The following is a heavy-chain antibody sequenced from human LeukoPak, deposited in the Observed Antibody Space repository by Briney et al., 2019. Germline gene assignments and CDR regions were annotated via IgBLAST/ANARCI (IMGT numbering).Heavy chain of an antibody. CDR2: IYYSGST. J-gene: IGHJ3*02. V-gene: IGHV4-31*03. CDR1: GGSISSGGYY. Sequence: SQTLSLTCTVSGGSISSGGYYWSWIRQHPGKGLEWIGYIYYSGSTYYNPSLKSRVTISVDTSKNQISLKLSSVTAADTAVYYCARGSLTYYDSSGYYYRAFDIWGQGTMVTVSS. CDR3: ARGSLTYYDSSGYYYRAFDI. D-gene: IGHD3-22*01.